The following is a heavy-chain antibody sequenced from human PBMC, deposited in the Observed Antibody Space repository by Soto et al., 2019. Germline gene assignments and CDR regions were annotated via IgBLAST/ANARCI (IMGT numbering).Heavy chain of an antibody. CDR2: INPATGAA. D-gene: IGHD3-3*01. Sequence: QLHLVQSGAVVKKPGASVTVSCSASGYPVTAYYMHWVRQAPGRGLEWMGGINPATGAAKYTQTFQGRVNMTRDTSTSTVFMEPRGPTSEDTAVFYWARGGGVGVAGSAAFEMWGQGTVVTVSS. J-gene: IGHJ3*02. V-gene: IGHV1-2*02. CDR3: ARGGGVGVAGSAAFEM. CDR1: GYPVTAYY.